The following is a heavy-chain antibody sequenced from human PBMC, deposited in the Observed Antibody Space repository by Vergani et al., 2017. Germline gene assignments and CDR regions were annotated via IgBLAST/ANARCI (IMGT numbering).Heavy chain of an antibody. V-gene: IGHV4-59*08. CDR2: IYYRGST. CDR1: GGSISSYY. J-gene: IGHJ3*02. CDR3: ARRTHDYGDYENPNDAFDI. Sequence: QVQLQESGPGLVKPSETLSLTCTVSGGSISSYYWSWIRQPPGKGLEWIVYIYYRGSTNYNPSLKSRVTISVDTSKNQFSLKLSSVTAADTAVYYCARRTHDYGDYENPNDAFDIWGQGTMVTVSS. D-gene: IGHD4-17*01.